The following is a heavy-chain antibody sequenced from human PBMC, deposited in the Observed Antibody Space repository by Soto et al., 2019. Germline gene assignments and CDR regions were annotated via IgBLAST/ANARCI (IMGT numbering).Heavy chain of an antibody. J-gene: IGHJ3*02. D-gene: IGHD1-1*01. V-gene: IGHV3-66*01. Sequence: EVQLVESGGGLVQPGGSLRLSCAASGFTVSGNYMSWVRQAPGQGLEWVSVIYAAGSTYYIDSVNGRFTISRDNAKNTLYLQMNRLRAADTAVYYCASDIFKTGATGVFDIWGQGTRVTVSS. CDR3: ASDIFKTGATGVFDI. CDR2: IYAAGST. CDR1: GFTVSGNY.